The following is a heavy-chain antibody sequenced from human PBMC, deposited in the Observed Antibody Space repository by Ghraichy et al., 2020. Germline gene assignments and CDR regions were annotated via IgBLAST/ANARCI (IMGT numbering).Heavy chain of an antibody. J-gene: IGHJ3*01. D-gene: IGHD2-21*01. Sequence: GGSLRLSCGTSGFTFSRYSMNWVRQAPGKGVEWVSYISGSMTIKYADSVKGRFTISRDNAENSLYLQMNSLRDEDTAVYYCARDQSFCGGDCHYAFDLWGQGTTVTVSS. V-gene: IGHV3-48*02. CDR1: GFTFSRYS. CDR2: ISGSMTI. CDR3: ARDQSFCGGDCHYAFDL.